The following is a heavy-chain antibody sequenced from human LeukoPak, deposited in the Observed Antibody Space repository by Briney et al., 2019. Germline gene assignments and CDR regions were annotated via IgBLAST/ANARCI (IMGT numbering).Heavy chain of an antibody. D-gene: IGHD3-22*01. CDR1: GFTFSSYS. J-gene: IGHJ4*02. CDR2: ISSSSSNI. V-gene: IGHV3-48*01. CDR3: ARVGRFFTGSPSYYYDSSGYYFDY. Sequence: GGSLRLSCAASGFTFSSYSMNWVRQAPGKGLEWVSNISSSSSNIYYADSVKGRFTISRANAKNSLYLQMNSLRAEDMAVYYCARVGRFFTGSPSYYYDSSGYYFDYWGQGTLVTVSS.